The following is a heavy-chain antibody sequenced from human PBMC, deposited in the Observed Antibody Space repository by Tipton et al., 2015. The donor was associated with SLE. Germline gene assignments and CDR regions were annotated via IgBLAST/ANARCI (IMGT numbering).Heavy chain of an antibody. J-gene: IGHJ6*02. V-gene: IGHV4-34*01. D-gene: IGHD3-10*01. CDR1: GGSFSGYY. CDR2: INHSGST. CDR3: ARGGGSYGSGSYYPMDV. Sequence: LRLSCAAYGGSFSGYYWSWIRQPPGKGLEWIGEINHSGSTNYNPSLKSRVTISIDTSKNQFSLKLSSVTAADTAVYYCARGGGSYGSGSYYPMDVWGQGTTVTVSS.